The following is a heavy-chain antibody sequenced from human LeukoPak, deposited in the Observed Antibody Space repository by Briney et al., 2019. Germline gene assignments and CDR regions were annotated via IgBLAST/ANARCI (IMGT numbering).Heavy chain of an antibody. V-gene: IGHV1-2*02. J-gene: IGHJ4*02. Sequence: GASVKVSCKASGCTFTGYYMHWVRQAPGQGLEWMGWINPISGGTNYAQKFQGRVTMTRDTSISTAYMELSRLRSDDTAVYYCARANWWGELELQGSPLKFDYWGQGTLVTVSS. CDR3: ARANWWGELELQGSPLKFDY. CDR1: GCTFTGYY. CDR2: INPISGGT. D-gene: IGHD1-7*01.